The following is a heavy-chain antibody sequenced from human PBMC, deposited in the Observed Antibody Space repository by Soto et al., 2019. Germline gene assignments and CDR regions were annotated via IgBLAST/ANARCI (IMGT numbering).Heavy chain of an antibody. J-gene: IGHJ4*02. V-gene: IGHV4-31*03. CDR1: GGSISSGGYY. D-gene: IGHD3-16*01. Sequence: SETLSLTCTVSGGSISSGGYYWSWIRQHPGKGLEWIGYIYYSGSTYYNPSLKSRVTISVDTSKNQFSLKLSSVTAADTAVYYCARVTSQTHYDYIWGSQNALDYWGQGTLVTVSS. CDR3: ARVTSQTHYDYIWGSQNALDY. CDR2: IYYSGST.